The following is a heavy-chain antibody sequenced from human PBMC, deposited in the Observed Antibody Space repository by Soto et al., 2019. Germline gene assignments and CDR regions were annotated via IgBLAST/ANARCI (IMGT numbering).Heavy chain of an antibody. Sequence: EVQLVESWGGLVQPGGSLTLSCVASGFSFSDSTIYWVRQAYGKGLEWVGRSRDRTTSYATGYAASVEGGFTMSRDDSRSTSFLQMNRLRTEDTAVYCCSSSSVEGPPSRRLDPWGQGTLVTVSS. CDR2: SRDRTTSYAT. V-gene: IGHV3-73*02. CDR1: GFSFSDST. J-gene: IGHJ5*02. D-gene: IGHD6-13*01. CDR3: SSSSVEGPPSRRLDP.